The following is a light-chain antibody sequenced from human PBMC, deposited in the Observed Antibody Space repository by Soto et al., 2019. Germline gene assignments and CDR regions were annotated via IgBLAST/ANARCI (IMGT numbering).Light chain of an antibody. CDR2: DTT. Sequence: QAVVTQEPSLTVSPGGTVTLTCGSNTGPVTSGHWPHWFQQKPGQAPRTLIYDTTNRHSWTPARFSGSLLGGKAALTLSDGQPEEESDYYCLLIYPGAGEVFGPGPKPTVL. V-gene: IGLV7-46*01. J-gene: IGLJ1*01. CDR1: TGPVTSGHW. CDR3: LLIYPGAGEV.